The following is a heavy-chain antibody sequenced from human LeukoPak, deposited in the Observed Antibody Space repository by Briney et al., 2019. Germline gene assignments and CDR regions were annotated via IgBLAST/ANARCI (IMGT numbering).Heavy chain of an antibody. CDR3: ARQSGYYGSGSYYIDY. J-gene: IGHJ4*02. CDR2: IYYSGST. CDR1: GGSISSYY. V-gene: IGHV4-59*08. D-gene: IGHD3-10*01. Sequence: PSETLSLTCTVSGGSISSYYWSWIRQPPGKGLGWIGYIYYSGSTNYNPSLKSRVTISVDTSKNQFSLKLSSVTAADTAVYYCARQSGYYGSGSYYIDYWGQGTLVTVSS.